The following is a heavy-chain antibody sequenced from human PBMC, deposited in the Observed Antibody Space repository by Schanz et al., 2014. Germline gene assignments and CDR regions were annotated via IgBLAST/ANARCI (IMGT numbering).Heavy chain of an antibody. CDR2: ISSSSMYI. Sequence: EVQLVESGGGLAQPGGSLRLSCAASGFSFSTYGMTWVRQAPGKGLEWVSSISSSSMYIYQADSMRGRFTISRDNAKNSLYLQVNNLRAEDTAVYYCARDRVGASSYFDYWGQGTLVTVSS. CDR3: ARDRVGASSYFDY. V-gene: IGHV3-21*01. CDR1: GFSFSTYG. J-gene: IGHJ4*02. D-gene: IGHD1-26*01.